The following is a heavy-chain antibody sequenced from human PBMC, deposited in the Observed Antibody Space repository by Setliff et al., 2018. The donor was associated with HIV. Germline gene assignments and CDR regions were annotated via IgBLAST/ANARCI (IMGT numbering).Heavy chain of an antibody. V-gene: IGHV1-46*01. CDR1: GYTFTSYY. CDR3: ARGGPLITMVRGVLRWFDP. Sequence: ASVKVSCKAFGYTFTSYYMHWVRQAPGQGLEWMGIINPSGGSTSYAQKFQGRVTMTRDTSTSTVYMGLSSLRSEDTAVYYCARGGPLITMVRGVLRWFDPWGQGTLVTVSS. J-gene: IGHJ5*02. CDR2: INPSGGST. D-gene: IGHD3-10*01.